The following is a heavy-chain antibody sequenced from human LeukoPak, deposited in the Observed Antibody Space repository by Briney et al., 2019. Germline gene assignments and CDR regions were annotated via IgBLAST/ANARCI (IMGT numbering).Heavy chain of an antibody. CDR3: ASHVGVVRGVITYAFDY. Sequence: GGSLRLSCAASGFTFSSYGMHWVRQAPGKGLEWVAFIRYDGSNKYYADSVKGRFTISRDNSKNTLYLQMNSLRAEDTAVYYCASHVGVVRGVITYAFDYWGQGTLVTVSS. V-gene: IGHV3-30*02. D-gene: IGHD3-10*01. CDR1: GFTFSSYG. J-gene: IGHJ4*02. CDR2: IRYDGSNK.